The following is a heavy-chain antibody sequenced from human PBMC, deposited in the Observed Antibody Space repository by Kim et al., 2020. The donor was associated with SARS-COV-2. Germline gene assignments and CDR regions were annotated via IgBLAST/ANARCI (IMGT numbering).Heavy chain of an antibody. J-gene: IGHJ4*02. CDR1: GGSFSGYY. CDR2: INHSGST. CDR3: ARGGRRGYSGYDPPEDY. D-gene: IGHD5-12*01. Sequence: SETLSLTCAVYGGSFSGYYWSWIRQPPGKGLEWIGEINHSGSTNYNPSLKSRVTISVDTSKNQFSLKLSSVTAADTAVYYCARGGRRGYSGYDPPEDYWGQGTLVTVSS. V-gene: IGHV4-34*01.